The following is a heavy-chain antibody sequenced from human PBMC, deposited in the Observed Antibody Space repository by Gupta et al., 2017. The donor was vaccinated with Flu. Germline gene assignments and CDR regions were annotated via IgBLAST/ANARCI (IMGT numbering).Heavy chain of an antibody. CDR3: ARGHCSSTSCYWSSVDGMDV. J-gene: IGHJ6*02. Sequence: QVQLVQSGAEVKKPGASVKVSCKASGYTFTSYDINWVRQATGHGLEWMGWMNPNSGNTGYAQKFQGRVTMTRNTSISTAYMELSSLRSEDTAVYYCARGHCSSTSCYWSSVDGMDVWGQGTTVTVSS. CDR2: MNPNSGNT. CDR1: GYTFTSYD. V-gene: IGHV1-8*01. D-gene: IGHD2-2*01.